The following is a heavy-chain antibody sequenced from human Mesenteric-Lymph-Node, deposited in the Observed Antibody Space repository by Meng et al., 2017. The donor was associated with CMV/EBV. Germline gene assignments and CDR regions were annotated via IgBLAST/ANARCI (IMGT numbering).Heavy chain of an antibody. CDR1: GFTFINYG. Sequence: ASVKVSCKTSGFTFINYGITWVRQAPGRGLEWMGWISAYNGNTNYAQKLQGRVTMTTDTSTSTAYMELRSLRSDDTAVYYCARWVTYCTNGVCYTYFDYWGQGTLVTVSS. V-gene: IGHV1-18*01. CDR3: ARWVTYCTNGVCYTYFDY. D-gene: IGHD2-8*01. CDR2: ISAYNGNT. J-gene: IGHJ4*02.